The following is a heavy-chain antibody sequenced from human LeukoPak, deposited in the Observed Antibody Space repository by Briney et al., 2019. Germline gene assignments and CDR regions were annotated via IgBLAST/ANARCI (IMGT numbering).Heavy chain of an antibody. J-gene: IGHJ4*02. Sequence: PETLSLTCSVSGGSISSSSNYWGWIRQPPGKGLEWIGSIYYSGNTYYNPSLKSRVTISVDTSKNQFSLKLSSVTAADTAVYYCARLGLSGLLDYWGQGTLVTVSS. CDR1: GGSISSSSNY. V-gene: IGHV4-39*01. CDR3: ARLGLSGLLDY. CDR2: IYYSGNT. D-gene: IGHD3-10*01.